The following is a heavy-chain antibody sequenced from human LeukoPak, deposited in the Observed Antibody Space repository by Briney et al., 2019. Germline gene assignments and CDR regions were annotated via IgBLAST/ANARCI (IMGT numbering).Heavy chain of an antibody. CDR2: IYYSGST. V-gene: IGHV4-31*03. CDR3: ASSPSIAASKGYYFDY. J-gene: IGHJ4*02. D-gene: IGHD6-13*01. CDR1: GGSISSGGYY. Sequence: KPSETLSLTCTVSGGSISSGGYYWSWIRQHPGKGLEWIGYIYYSGSTYYNPSLKSRVTISVDTSKNQFSLKLSSVTAADTAVYYCASSPSIAASKGYYFDYWGQGTLVTVSS.